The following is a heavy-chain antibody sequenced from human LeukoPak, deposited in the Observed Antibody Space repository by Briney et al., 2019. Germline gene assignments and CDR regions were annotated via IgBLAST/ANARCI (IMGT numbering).Heavy chain of an antibody. CDR2: IKEDASEE. CDR1: GFTPSSHW. Sequence: PGGSLRLSCAVSGFTPSSHWMSWVRQTPEKGLEWVAHIKEDASEENYVDSVKGRFTISRDNAKNSLYLQMNSLRAEDTAVYYCAIAAGWELGYWGQGTLVTVSS. D-gene: IGHD6-25*01. J-gene: IGHJ4*02. CDR3: AIAAGWELGY. V-gene: IGHV3-7*01.